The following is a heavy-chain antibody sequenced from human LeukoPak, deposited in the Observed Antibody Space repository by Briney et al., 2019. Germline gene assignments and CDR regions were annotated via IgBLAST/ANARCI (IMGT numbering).Heavy chain of an antibody. Sequence: SETLSLTCTVSGGSINNYYWSWIRQPAGKGLEWIGRIYTSGSTNYNPSLKSRVTMSVDTSKNQFSLKLSSVTAADTAVYYCARDLPYSSGWYGVDYWGQGTLVTVSS. J-gene: IGHJ4*02. CDR3: ARDLPYSSGWYGVDY. CDR1: GGSINNYY. CDR2: IYTSGST. D-gene: IGHD6-19*01. V-gene: IGHV4-4*07.